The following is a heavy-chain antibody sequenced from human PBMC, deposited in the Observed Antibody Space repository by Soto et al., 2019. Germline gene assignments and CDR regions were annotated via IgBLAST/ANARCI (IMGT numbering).Heavy chain of an antibody. J-gene: IGHJ4*02. D-gene: IGHD6-6*01. CDR3: AKDRDSSSPHLFDY. V-gene: IGHV3-23*01. CDR2: ISTSGGST. Sequence: EVQLLESGGGLVQPGGSLRLSCAASGFSLGSYAMSWVRQAPGKGLEWVSTISTSGGSTYYADSVKGRFTISRDNSKNTVYLQMNSLRAEDTAVFYCAKDRDSSSPHLFDYWGQGTLVTVSS. CDR1: GFSLGSYA.